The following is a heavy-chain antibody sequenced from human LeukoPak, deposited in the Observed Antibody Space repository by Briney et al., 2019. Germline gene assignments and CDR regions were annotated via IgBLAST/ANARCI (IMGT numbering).Heavy chain of an antibody. V-gene: IGHV3-33*06. CDR2: IWYDGSNK. J-gene: IGHJ4*02. D-gene: IGHD2-2*01. Sequence: GRSLRLSCAVSGFTFSSYGMHWVRQAPGKGLEWVAVIWYDGSNKYYADSVKGRFTISRDNSKNTLYLQMNSLRAEDTAVYYCAKEGVGSGIVVVPAAIHGYYFDYWGQGTLVTVSS. CDR3: AKEGVGSGIVVVPAAIHGYYFDY. CDR1: GFTFSSYG.